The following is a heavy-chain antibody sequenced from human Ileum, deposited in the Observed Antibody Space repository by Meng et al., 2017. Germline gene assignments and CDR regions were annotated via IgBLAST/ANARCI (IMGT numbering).Heavy chain of an antibody. CDR3: ARNSGWFDS. Sequence: EVQLVESVGGLVKPGGSLRLSCAASGFDFSDYTMTWVRQAPGKGLEWISSISTASNYIYYADSLRGRSTISRDNAKNSLYLEMNTLRAEDTAVYYCARNSGWFDSWGQGALVTVSS. CDR2: ISTASNYI. J-gene: IGHJ5*01. V-gene: IGHV3-21*06. CDR1: GFDFSDYT. D-gene: IGHD1-26*01.